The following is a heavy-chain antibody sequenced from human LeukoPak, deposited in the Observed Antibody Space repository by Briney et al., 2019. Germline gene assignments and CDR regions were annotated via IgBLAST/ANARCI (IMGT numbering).Heavy chain of an antibody. CDR2: ISAYNGNT. V-gene: IGHV1-18*01. D-gene: IGHD3-10*01. Sequence: ASVKVSCKASGYTFTIYSISWVRQAPGQGLEWMGWISAYNGNTNYAQKFQGRVTMTEDTSTDTAYMELSSLRSEDTAVYYCATDQDRFGELLTGDYWGQGTLVTVSS. CDR1: GYTFTIYS. J-gene: IGHJ4*02. CDR3: ATDQDRFGELLTGDY.